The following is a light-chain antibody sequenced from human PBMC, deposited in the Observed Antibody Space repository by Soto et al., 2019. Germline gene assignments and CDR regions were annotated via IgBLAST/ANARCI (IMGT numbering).Light chain of an antibody. V-gene: IGLV2-14*03. J-gene: IGLJ1*01. Sequence: QSVLTQPASVSGSPGEFITVSCSGITSDFGVSNYVSWYQQHPGKAPRLIIFDVNNRPAGVSPRFSGSKSGDTASLTISGLQTDDEAHYLCTSYGGNSSYVFVHGTKLTV. CDR1: TSDFGVSNY. CDR2: DVN. CDR3: TSYGGNSSYV.